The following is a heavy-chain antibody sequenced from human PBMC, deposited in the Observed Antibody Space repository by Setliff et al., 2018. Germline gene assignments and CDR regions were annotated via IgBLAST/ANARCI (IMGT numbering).Heavy chain of an antibody. CDR1: GYTFTTYA. CDR3: ARASRFGTIKYRGDYYMDV. CDR2: INTNTGNP. V-gene: IGHV7-4-1*02. J-gene: IGHJ6*03. D-gene: IGHD3-10*01. Sequence: ASVQVSCKASGYTFTTYATSWMRQAPGQGLEWMGWINTNTGNPSYAQGFTGRFVFSLDTSVSTAYLQISSLKAEDTALYYCARASRFGTIKYRGDYYMDVWGKGTKVTVS.